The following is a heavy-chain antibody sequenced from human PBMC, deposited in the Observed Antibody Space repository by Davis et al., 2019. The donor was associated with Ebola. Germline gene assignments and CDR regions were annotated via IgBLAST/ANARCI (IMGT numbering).Heavy chain of an antibody. J-gene: IGHJ3*02. V-gene: IGHV1-69*05. CDR1: GGTFSSYA. CDR3: ARDTYYDSIHNDAFDI. CDR2: IIPIFGTA. Sequence: SVKVSCKASGGTFSSYAISWVRQAPGQGLEWMGGIIPIFGTANYAQKLQGRVTMTTDTSTSTAYMELRSLRSDDTAVYYCARDTYYDSIHNDAFDIWGQGTMVTVSS. D-gene: IGHD3-22*01.